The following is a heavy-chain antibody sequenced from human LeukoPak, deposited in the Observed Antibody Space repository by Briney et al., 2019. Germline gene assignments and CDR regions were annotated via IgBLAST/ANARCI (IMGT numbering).Heavy chain of an antibody. J-gene: IGHJ6*03. D-gene: IGHD4-17*01. CDR2: IIPIFGTE. CDR1: GGTFSSYA. V-gene: IGHV1-69*05. Sequence: ASVKVSCKASGGTFSSYAISWVRQAPGQGLEWMGGIIPIFGTEYYAQKFQGRVTITMDESTSTAYMELSSLRSEDTAVYYCARGLPYGDYRVGYMDVWGKGTTVTVSS. CDR3: ARGLPYGDYRVGYMDV.